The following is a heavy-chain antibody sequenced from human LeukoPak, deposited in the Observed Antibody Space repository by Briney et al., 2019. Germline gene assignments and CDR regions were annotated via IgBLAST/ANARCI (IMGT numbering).Heavy chain of an antibody. J-gene: IGHJ4*02. Sequence: ASVKVSCKASGYTFTGYYMHWVRQAPGQGLEWMGRINPNSGGTNYAQKFQGRVTVTRDTSISTAYMELSRLRSDDTAVYYCARRQQLVGFDYWGQGTLVTVSS. CDR2: INPNSGGT. D-gene: IGHD6-13*01. V-gene: IGHV1-2*06. CDR1: GYTFTGYY. CDR3: ARRQQLVGFDY.